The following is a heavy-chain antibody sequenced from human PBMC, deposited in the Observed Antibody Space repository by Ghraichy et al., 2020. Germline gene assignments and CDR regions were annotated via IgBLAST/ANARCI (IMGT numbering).Heavy chain of an antibody. Sequence: ASVKVSCKASGYTFTTYYMHWVRQAPGQGLEWMGVINPSDGTRNYAQNFQGRVTMTRATSTSTVYMEVSSLRSEDTAVYYCAREPHGTGFFDYWGQGTLVTVSS. J-gene: IGHJ4*02. CDR2: INPSDGTR. CDR3: AREPHGTGFFDY. D-gene: IGHD1-7*01. V-gene: IGHV1-46*01. CDR1: GYTFTTYY.